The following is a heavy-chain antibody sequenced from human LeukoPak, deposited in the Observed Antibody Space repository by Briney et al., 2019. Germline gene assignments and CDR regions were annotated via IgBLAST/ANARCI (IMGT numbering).Heavy chain of an antibody. D-gene: IGHD3-16*02. CDR3: ARGTYDYVWGSYRFSPFDY. Sequence: SETLSLTCSVSGDSISYFYWSWIRQAAGKGLEWIGYIYYSGSTNYNPSLKSRVTISVDTSKNQFSLKLSSVTAADTAVYYCARGTYDYVWGSYRFSPFDYWGQGTLVTVSS. CDR1: GDSISYFY. J-gene: IGHJ4*02. V-gene: IGHV4-59*01. CDR2: IYYSGST.